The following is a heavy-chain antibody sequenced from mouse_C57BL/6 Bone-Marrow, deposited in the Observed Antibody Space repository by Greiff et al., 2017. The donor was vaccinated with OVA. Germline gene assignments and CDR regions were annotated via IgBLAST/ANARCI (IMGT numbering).Heavy chain of an antibody. CDR1: GFSFNTYA. Sequence: EVHLVESGGGLVQPKGSLKLSCAASGFSFNTYAMNWVRQAPGKGLEWVARIRSKSNNYATYYADSVKDRFTISRDDSESMLYLQMNNLKTEDTAMYYCVSIYYDYDRYAMDYWGQGTSVTVSS. J-gene: IGHJ4*01. V-gene: IGHV10-1*01. CDR2: IRSKSNNYAT. CDR3: VSIYYDYDRYAMDY. D-gene: IGHD2-4*01.